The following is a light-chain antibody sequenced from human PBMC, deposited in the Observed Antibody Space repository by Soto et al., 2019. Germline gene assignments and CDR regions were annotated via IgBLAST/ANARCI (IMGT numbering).Light chain of an antibody. V-gene: IGKV3-20*01. CDR2: AAS. CDR3: QQYGSSGT. CDR1: QSVSSSY. J-gene: IGKJ1*01. Sequence: EIVLTQSPGTLSLSPGERATLSCRASQSVSSSYLVWHQQKPGQAPRLLIYAASRRATGIPDRSSGSGSGTDFTLTISRLEPEDFAVYYCQQYGSSGTFGQGTKVDIK.